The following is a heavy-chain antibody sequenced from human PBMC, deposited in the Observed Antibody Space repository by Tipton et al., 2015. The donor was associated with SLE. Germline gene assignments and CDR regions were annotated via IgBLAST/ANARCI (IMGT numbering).Heavy chain of an antibody. CDR2: IYYSGST. CDR3: ARQWGQGYYGSGSLFDP. V-gene: IGHV4-61*10. D-gene: IGHD3-10*01. J-gene: IGHJ5*02. Sequence: TLSLTCTVSGGSITSGTYYWSWIRQPAGKGLEWIGNIYYSGSTNYSPSLKSRVTISLDTSKNQFSLKLSSVTAADTAVYYCARQWGQGYYGSGSLFDPWGQGTLVTVSS. CDR1: GGSITSGTYY.